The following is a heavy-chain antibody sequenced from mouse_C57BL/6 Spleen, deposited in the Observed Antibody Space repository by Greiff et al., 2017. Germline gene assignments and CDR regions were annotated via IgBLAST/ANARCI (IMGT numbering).Heavy chain of an antibody. CDR1: GFSLSTSGMG. D-gene: IGHD4-1*01. CDR2: IYWDDDK. Sequence: QVTLKVSGPGILQSSQTLSLTCSFSGFSLSTSGMGVSWIRQPSGKGLEWLAHIYWDDDKRYNPSLKSRLTISKETTRNQVFLKITSVYTADTATYYCARRSSNWDEGYFDYWGQGATLTVSS. J-gene: IGHJ2*01. V-gene: IGHV8-12*01. CDR3: ARRSSNWDEGYFDY.